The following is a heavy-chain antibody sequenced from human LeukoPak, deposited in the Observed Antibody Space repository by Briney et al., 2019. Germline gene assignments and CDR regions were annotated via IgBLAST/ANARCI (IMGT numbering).Heavy chain of an antibody. CDR1: RFTFSSYA. D-gene: IGHD2-21*02. CDR2: ISGSGGRT. J-gene: IGHJ6*02. V-gene: IGHV3-23*01. Sequence: GGSLRLSCAASRFTFSSYAMSWVRQAPGKGLEWVAVISGSGGRTYYANSVKGRFTISRDNSKNTLSLQMNSLRDEDTATYYCEREVYCGRDCYNPGYGVDVWGQGTTVTVSS. CDR3: EREVYCGRDCYNPGYGVDV.